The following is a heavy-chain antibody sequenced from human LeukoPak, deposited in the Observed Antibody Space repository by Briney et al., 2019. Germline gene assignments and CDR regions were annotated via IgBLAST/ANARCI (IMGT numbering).Heavy chain of an antibody. Sequence: GGSLRLSCAVSGFTFSNAWLTWVRQAPGKGLDWVGRMISKTDGGATDYAAPVTGRFTISRDYSKNMAYRPMNSLKTEASAAYYSTATPILFLELIVYYWGEGALGTVSP. CDR3: TATPILFLELIVYY. J-gene: IGHJ4*02. D-gene: IGHD3-3*01. CDR2: MISKTDGGAT. V-gene: IGHV3-15*07. CDR1: GFTFSNAW.